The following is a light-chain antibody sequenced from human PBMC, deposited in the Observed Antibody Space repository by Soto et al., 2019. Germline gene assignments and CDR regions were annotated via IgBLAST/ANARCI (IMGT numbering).Light chain of an antibody. CDR2: GAS. V-gene: IGKV3-20*01. CDR3: QQYGSSPRT. J-gene: IGKJ1*01. CDR1: QSVSSSY. Sequence: EIVLTQSPGTLSLSPGGRATLSCMASQSVSSSYLAWYQQKPGQAPRLLIYGASSRATGIPDRFSGSGSGTDFTLTISRLEPEDFAVYYCQQYGSSPRTFGQGTKVDIK.